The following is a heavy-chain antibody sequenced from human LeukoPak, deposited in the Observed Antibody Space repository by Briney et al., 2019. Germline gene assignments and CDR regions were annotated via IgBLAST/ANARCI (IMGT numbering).Heavy chain of an antibody. J-gene: IGHJ6*02. V-gene: IGHV4-31*03. CDR3: ARVGEQDGYSKQPGYYYGMDV. CDR2: IYYSGST. Sequence: PSQTLSLTCTVSGGSISSGGYYWSWIRQHPGKGLEWIGYIYYSGSTYYNPSLKSRVTISVDTSKNQFSLKLSSVTAADTAVYYCARVGEQDGYSKQPGYYYGMDVWGQGTTVTVSS. D-gene: IGHD5-24*01. CDR1: GGSISSGGYY.